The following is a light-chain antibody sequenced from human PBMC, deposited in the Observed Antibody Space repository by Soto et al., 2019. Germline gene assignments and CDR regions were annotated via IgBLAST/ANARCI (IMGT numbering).Light chain of an antibody. CDR3: QHYNSYSEA. CDR2: KAS. Sequence: DIQMTQSPSTLSGSVGDRVTITCRASQTISSWLAWYQQKPGKAPKLLIYKASTLKSGVPSRSSGSGYGTEFTLTISSLQPDDFATYYCQHYNSYSEAFGQGTKVELK. V-gene: IGKV1-5*03. CDR1: QTISSW. J-gene: IGKJ1*01.